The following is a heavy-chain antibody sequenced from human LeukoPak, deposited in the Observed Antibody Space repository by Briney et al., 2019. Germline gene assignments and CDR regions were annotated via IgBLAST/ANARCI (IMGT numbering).Heavy chain of an antibody. V-gene: IGHV3-23*01. D-gene: IGHD6-13*01. CDR3: AKESRYYP. J-gene: IGHJ5*02. CDR2: ISDSGSAT. Sequence: GGSLRLSCAASGFSFSSYAMVWVRQAPGKGLEWVSSISDSGSATYYADFVRGRFTISRDNSKNTLSLQLNSLRAEDTAVYYCAKESRYYPWGQGTLVTVSS. CDR1: GFSFSSYA.